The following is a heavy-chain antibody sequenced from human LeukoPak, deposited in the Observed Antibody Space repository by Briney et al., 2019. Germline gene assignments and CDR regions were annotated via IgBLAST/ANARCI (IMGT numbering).Heavy chain of an antibody. J-gene: IGHJ3*02. CDR3: AGGDSGSYPSYDAFDI. CDR1: GGTFSSYA. CDR2: IIPIFGSA. Sequence: ASVKVSCKASGGTFSSYAISWVRQAPGQGPEWMGGIIPIFGSANYAQKFQGRVTITADESTSTAYMELSSLRSEDTAVYYCAGGDSGSYPSYDAFDIWGQGTMVTVSS. D-gene: IGHD1-26*01. V-gene: IGHV1-69*13.